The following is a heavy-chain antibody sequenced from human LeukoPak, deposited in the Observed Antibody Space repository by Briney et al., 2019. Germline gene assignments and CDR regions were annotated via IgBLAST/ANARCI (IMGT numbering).Heavy chain of an antibody. CDR1: GDSVSSNSAT. CDR2: TYYRSKWYN. D-gene: IGHD6-13*01. V-gene: IGHV6-1*01. J-gene: IGHJ4*02. CDR3: ARGSSSNSWYFDY. Sequence: SQTLSLTRAISGDSVSSNSATWTWIRQSPSRGLEWLGRTYYRSKWYNDYAVSVKSRITINPDTSKNQFSLQLNSVTPEDTAVYYCARGSSSNSWYFDYWGQGTLVTASS.